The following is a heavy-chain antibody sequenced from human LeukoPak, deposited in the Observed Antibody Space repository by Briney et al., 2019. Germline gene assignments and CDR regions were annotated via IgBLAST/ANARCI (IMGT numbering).Heavy chain of an antibody. CDR2: MNQLGNEK. D-gene: IGHD3-16*01. CDR1: KFTFSNYF. V-gene: IGHV3-7*01. J-gene: IGHJ4*02. CDR3: GRAFPPLRTSSAGDL. Sequence: PGGSLRLSCAASKFTFSNYFMSWVRQAPGKGLEWVAYMNQLGNEKKYLDSVKGRFTISRDNAKNSVYLQMNSLGVEDTAIYYCGRAFPPLRTSSAGDLWGQGILVTVSS.